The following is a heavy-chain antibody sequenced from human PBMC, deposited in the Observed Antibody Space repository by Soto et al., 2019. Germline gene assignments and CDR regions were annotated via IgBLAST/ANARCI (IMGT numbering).Heavy chain of an antibody. CDR1: GYTFTTYG. CDR2: ISAYNGRT. D-gene: IGHD2-21*02. J-gene: IGHJ4*02. CDR3: ARAWVVVTAPDY. V-gene: IGHV1-18*01. Sequence: ASVKVSCKASGYTFTTYGINWVRQAPGQGLEWMGWISAYNGRTNYAQKFQGRVTISRDTTTSTVYMELSSLRSDDTAVYYCARAWVVVTAPDYWGQGTLVTVSS.